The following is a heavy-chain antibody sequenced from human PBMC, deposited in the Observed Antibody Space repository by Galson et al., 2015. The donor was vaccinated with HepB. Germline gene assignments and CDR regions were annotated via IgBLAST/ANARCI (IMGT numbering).Heavy chain of an antibody. CDR1: GGSFSGYY. D-gene: IGHD3-22*01. J-gene: IGHJ4*02. V-gene: IGHV4-34*01. CDR2: INHSGST. CDR3: ASWYYYDSSGYQSDY. Sequence: ETLSLTCAVYGGSFSGYYWSWIRQPPGKGLEWIGEINHSGSTNYNPSLKSRVTISVDTSKNQFSLKLSSVTAADTAVYYCASWYYYDSSGYQSDYWGQGTLVTVSS.